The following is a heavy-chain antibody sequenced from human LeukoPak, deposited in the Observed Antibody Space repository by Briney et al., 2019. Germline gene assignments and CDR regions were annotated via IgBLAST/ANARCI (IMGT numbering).Heavy chain of an antibody. V-gene: IGHV4-31*03. CDR1: GGSISSGGYY. D-gene: IGHD3-22*01. CDR2: IYHTGTT. J-gene: IGHJ5*02. CDR3: STSADSAGYLTSFDP. Sequence: SQTLSLTCTVSGGSISSGGYYWSWIRQSPGKGLEWVGYIYHTGTTCYNPSLKSRVTISVDTSKNQFSLKVWSVTASDAAVYYCSTSADSAGYLTSFDPWGQGTLVTVSS.